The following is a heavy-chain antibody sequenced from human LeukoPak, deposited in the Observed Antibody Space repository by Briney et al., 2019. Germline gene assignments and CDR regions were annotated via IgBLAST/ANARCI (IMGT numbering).Heavy chain of an antibody. V-gene: IGHV4-34*01. J-gene: IGHJ6*02. CDR3: ARGRIAKIVVVHSFHYGMDV. Sequence: PSETLSLTCDVFGGSFTDYFWTRIRQSPGKGLEWIGEINDYTGNTNYNPSLNSRVSISLEKSKNQFSLELRSVTAADTAVYYCARGRIAKIVVVHSFHYGMDVWGQGTTVTVSS. D-gene: IGHD3-22*01. CDR1: GGSFTDYF. CDR2: INDYTGNT.